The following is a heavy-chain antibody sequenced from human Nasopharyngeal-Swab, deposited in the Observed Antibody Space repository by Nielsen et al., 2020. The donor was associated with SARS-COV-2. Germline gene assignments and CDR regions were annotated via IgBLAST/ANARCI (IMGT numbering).Heavy chain of an antibody. D-gene: IGHD3-9*01. Sequence: GGSLRLSCEASGFTFNRLAMSWVRPAPGQGLEWVAGISNNGDTTYYAYSVEGRFTISRDNSKNKMFLQMNYLRTDETAVYYCAKAGRDISSTNDFDLWGQGTLVTVSS. CDR1: GFTFNRLA. CDR2: ISNNGDTT. J-gene: IGHJ3*01. CDR3: AKAGRDISSTNDFDL. V-gene: IGHV3-23*01.